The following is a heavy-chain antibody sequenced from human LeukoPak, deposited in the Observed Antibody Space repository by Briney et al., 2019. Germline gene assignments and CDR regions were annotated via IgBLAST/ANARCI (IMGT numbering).Heavy chain of an antibody. CDR1: GGSISSYY. V-gene: IGHV4-4*09. Sequence: PSETLSLTCTVSGGSISSYYWSWIRQPPGKGLEWIGYIYTSGSTNYNPSLKSRVTISVDTSKNQFSLKLSSVTAADTAVCYCARHEQQLWPKSPFDYWGQGTLVTVSS. CDR2: IYTSGST. D-gene: IGHD5-18*01. J-gene: IGHJ4*02. CDR3: ARHEQQLWPKSPFDY.